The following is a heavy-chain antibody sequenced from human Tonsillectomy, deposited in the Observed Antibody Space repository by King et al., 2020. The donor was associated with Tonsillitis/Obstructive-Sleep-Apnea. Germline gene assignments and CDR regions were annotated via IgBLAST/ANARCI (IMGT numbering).Heavy chain of an antibody. J-gene: IGHJ3*02. CDR3: AHGAVAGHGVDAFDI. CDR2: IYWDDDK. D-gene: IGHD6-19*01. Sequence: ITLKESGPTLVKPTQTLTLTCTFSGFSLSTSGVGVGWIRQPPGKALECLALIYWDDDKRYSPSLKSRLTITKDTSKNQVVLTMTNMDPVDTATYYCAHGAVAGHGVDAFDIWAQGSMVTVSS. V-gene: IGHV2-5*02. CDR1: GFSLSTSGVG.